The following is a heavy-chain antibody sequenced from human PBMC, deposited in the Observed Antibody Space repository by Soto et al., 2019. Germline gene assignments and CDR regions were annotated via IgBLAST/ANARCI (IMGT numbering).Heavy chain of an antibody. D-gene: IGHD3-3*01. V-gene: IGHV4-34*01. CDR3: ARGVFWSGYYPFDY. J-gene: IGHJ4*02. Sequence: GTLSLTLAVYGGSFSGYYWSWIRQPPGKGLEWIGEIDHSGSTNYTPSLKSRVTISVDTSKNQFSLKLSSVTAADTAVYYCARGVFWSGYYPFDYCGQGTLVTVSS. CDR2: IDHSGST. CDR1: GGSFSGYY.